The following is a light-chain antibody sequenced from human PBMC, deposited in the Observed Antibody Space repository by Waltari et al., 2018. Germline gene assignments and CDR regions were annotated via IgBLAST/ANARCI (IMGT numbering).Light chain of an antibody. CDR2: DAS. CDR3: QQSYSAPFT. CDR1: RDIDEY. V-gene: IGKV1-39*01. Sequence: DIQMTQSPSSLSTSVGDRVTITCRASRDIDEYLNWYQQQPGKAPKLLIYDASTLQRGVPTRCSGGGIGTDFTITISDLQPDDFATYFCQQSYSAPFTFGRGTRLE. J-gene: IGKJ5*01.